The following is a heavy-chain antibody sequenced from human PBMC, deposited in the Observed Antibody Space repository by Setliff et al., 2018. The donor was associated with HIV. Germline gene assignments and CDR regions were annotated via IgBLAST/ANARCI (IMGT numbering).Heavy chain of an antibody. V-gene: IGHV1-2*02. CDR1: GYTFSGGY. CDR3: ARDLSTHWSGYSLGF. D-gene: IGHD3-3*01. Sequence: ASVKVSCKASGYTFSGGYIHWVRQAPGQGLEWMGWVNPKFGGTLYAQKFRGRVTMTRDLSINTVYLELSSLSSDDTAVYYCARDLSTHWSGYSLGFWGPGTLVTVSS. J-gene: IGHJ4*02. CDR2: VNPKFGGT.